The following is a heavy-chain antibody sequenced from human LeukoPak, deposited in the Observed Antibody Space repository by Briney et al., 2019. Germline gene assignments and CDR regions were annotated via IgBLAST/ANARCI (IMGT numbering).Heavy chain of an antibody. CDR2: IWYDGSNK. J-gene: IGHJ6*02. CDR1: GFTFSSYG. V-gene: IGHV3-33*01. Sequence: GGSLRLSCAASGFTFSSYGMHWVRQAPGKGLEWVAVIWYDGSNKYYADSVKGRFTISRDNSKNTLYLQMNSLRAEDTAVYYCARDFNRIPYYYYGMDVWGQGTTVTVSS. D-gene: IGHD5-18*01. CDR3: ARDFNRIPYYYYGMDV.